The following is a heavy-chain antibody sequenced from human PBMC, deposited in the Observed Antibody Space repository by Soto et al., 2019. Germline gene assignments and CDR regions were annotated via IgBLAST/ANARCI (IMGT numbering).Heavy chain of an antibody. CDR2: ISSGGSFI. D-gene: IGHD3-16*01. V-gene: IGHV3-11*01. CDR3: ARHRYYEGSVPGYGMDV. CDR1: GFTFSDYY. J-gene: IGHJ6*02. Sequence: QVQLVESGGGLVKPGGSLRLSCAASGFTFSDYYMSWIRQAPGKGLEYISYISSGGSFIYYADSVKGRFTISRDTAKTSLYLQMNSLRAEDTALYYCARHRYYEGSVPGYGMDVWGQGTTVIVSS.